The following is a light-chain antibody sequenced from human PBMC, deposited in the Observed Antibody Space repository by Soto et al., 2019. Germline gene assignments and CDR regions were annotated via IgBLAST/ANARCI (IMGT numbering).Light chain of an antibody. CDR1: SSDVGGYNY. V-gene: IGLV2-14*01. CDR2: DVS. J-gene: IGLJ1*01. CDR3: SSYTSSSTYV. Sequence: QSALTQPASVSVSPGQSITISCTGTSSDVGGYNYVSWYQQHPGEAPKLMIYDVSNRPSGVSNRFSGSKSGNTASLTISGLQAEDEADYYCSSYTSSSTYVFGTGTKVTVL.